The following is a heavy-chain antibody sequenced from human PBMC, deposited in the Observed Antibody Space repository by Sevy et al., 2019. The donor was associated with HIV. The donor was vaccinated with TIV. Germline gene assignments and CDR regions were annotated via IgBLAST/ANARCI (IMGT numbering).Heavy chain of an antibody. D-gene: IGHD2-2*01. J-gene: IGHJ4*02. V-gene: IGHV3-21*06. CDR3: ARDGGCSSTSCLLYFDS. CDR2: ISGRSSYI. Sequence: GGSLRLSCAASGFTFSDYYMNWVRQAPGKGLEWVSSISGRSSYIHYADSVRGRFTISRDNAKNSLYLQMNSLRVDDTALYFCARDGGCSSTSCLLYFDSWGQGALVTVSS. CDR1: GFTFSDYY.